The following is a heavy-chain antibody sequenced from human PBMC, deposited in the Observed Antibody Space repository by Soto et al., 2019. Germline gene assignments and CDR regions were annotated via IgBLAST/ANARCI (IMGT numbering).Heavy chain of an antibody. V-gene: IGHV3-33*01. CDR2: IWYDGSNK. D-gene: IGHD3-9*01. CDR1: GFTFSSYG. Sequence: QVQLVESGGGVVQPGRSLRLSCAASGFTFSSYGMHWVRQAPGKGLEWVAVIWYDGSNKYYADSVKGRFTISRDNSKNTLYLQMNSLRAEDTAVYYCARDYWARGLVNYYYYMDVWGKGTTVTVSS. J-gene: IGHJ6*03. CDR3: ARDYWARGLVNYYYYMDV.